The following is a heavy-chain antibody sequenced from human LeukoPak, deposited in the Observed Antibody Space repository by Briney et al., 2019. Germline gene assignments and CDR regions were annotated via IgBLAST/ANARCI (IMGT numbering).Heavy chain of an antibody. Sequence: PSETLSLTCTVSGGSISSYYWSWIRQPPGKGLEWIGYIYSSGSTNYNPSLKSRVTISVVTSKNQFSLKLSSVTAADTAVYYCARGVSGWYWFDPWGQGTLVTVSS. J-gene: IGHJ5*02. CDR3: ARGVSGWYWFDP. V-gene: IGHV4-59*01. CDR2: IYSSGST. CDR1: GGSISSYY. D-gene: IGHD6-19*01.